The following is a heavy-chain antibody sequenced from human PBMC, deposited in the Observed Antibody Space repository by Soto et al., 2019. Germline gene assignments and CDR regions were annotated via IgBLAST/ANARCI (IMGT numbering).Heavy chain of an antibody. J-gene: IGHJ4*01. D-gene: IGHD2-15*01. CDR1: GFTFSDYY. CDR2: IDNSGTIK. CDR3: ARIEGDCSGGSCYSGGFDY. Sequence: PGGSLRLSCAASGFTFSDYYMTWIRQAPGKGLEWVSYIDNSGTIKYYADSVKGRFTISRDNTKNSLSLQMNSLGAEDTAIYYCARIEGDCSGGSCYSGGFDYCVHGALATVSS. V-gene: IGHV3-11*01.